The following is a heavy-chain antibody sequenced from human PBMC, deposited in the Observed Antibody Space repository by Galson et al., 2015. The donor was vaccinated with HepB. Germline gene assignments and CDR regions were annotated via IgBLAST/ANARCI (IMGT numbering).Heavy chain of an antibody. J-gene: IGHJ4*02. V-gene: IGHV5-51*01. CDR1: GYSFNTHW. CDR2: IYPDDSTA. CDR3: ARRGGNEFAY. D-gene: IGHD5-12*01. Sequence: QSGAEVKKPGESLEISCKCSGYSFNTHWIGWVRQMPGKGLEWMGFIYPDDSTAIYSPSFQGQVTTSVDTSISTAYLQWSSLKASDTAMYFCARRGGNEFAYWGQGTLVTVSS.